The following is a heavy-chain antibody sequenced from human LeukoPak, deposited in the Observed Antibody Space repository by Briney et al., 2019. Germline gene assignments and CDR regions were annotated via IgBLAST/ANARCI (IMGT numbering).Heavy chain of an antibody. CDR3: ASDISTGDGAFDI. V-gene: IGHV5-51*01. Sequence: GESLKISCKGSGYSFTSYWMGWVRQMPGKGLEWSGIIYPGDSDTRYSPSFQGQVTISADKSISTAYLQWSSLKASDTAMYYCASDISTGDGAFDIWGQGTMVTVSS. D-gene: IGHD7-27*01. CDR1: GYSFTSYW. J-gene: IGHJ3*02. CDR2: IYPGDSDT.